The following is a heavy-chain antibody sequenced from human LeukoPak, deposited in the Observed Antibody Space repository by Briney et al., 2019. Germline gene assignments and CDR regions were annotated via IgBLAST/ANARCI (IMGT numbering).Heavy chain of an antibody. CDR1: EFTFSSYW. V-gene: IGHV3-74*01. CDR2: INSDGSST. D-gene: IGHD4-23*01. J-gene: IGHJ4*01. CDR3: ARGWGYGGNRVDY. Sequence: QPGGSLRLSCAASEFTFSSYWMHWVRQAPGKGLVWVSRINSDGSSTSYADSVKGRFTISRDNAKNTLYLQMNSLRAEDTAVYYCARGWGYGGNRVDYWGQGTLVTVSS.